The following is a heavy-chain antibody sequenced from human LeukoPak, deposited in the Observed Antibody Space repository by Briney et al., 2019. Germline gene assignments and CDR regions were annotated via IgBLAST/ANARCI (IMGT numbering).Heavy chain of an antibody. CDR2: TSYDGNNK. CDR1: GFTFSSYS. J-gene: IGHJ4*02. D-gene: IGHD3-9*01. CDR3: AKEGTLRYFDWSYYDY. V-gene: IGHV3-30*18. Sequence: GGSLRLSCAASGFTFSSYSMNWVRQAPGKGLEWVAVTSYDGNNKYYADSVKGRFTISRDNSKNTLYLQMNSLRAEDTALYYCAKEGTLRYFDWSYYDYWGQGTLVTVSS.